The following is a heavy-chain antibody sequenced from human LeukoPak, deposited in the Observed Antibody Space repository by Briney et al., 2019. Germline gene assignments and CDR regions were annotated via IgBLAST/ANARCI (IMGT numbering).Heavy chain of an antibody. V-gene: IGHV1-69*01. D-gene: IGHD6-13*01. CDR3: ASGNRQLFNDAFDI. CDR1: GGTFRSYA. CDR2: IIPIFGTA. J-gene: IGHJ3*02. Sequence: GASVKVSCKASGGTFRSYAISWVRRAPGQGLEWMGGIIPIFGTANYAQKFQGRVTITADESTSTAYMELSSLRSEDTAVYYCASGNRQLFNDAFDIWGQGTMVTVSS.